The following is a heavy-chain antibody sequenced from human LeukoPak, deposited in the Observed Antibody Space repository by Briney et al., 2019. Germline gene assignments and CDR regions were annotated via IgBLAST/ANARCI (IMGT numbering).Heavy chain of an antibody. Sequence: GGSLRLSCAASGFTFSTYSMNWVRQAPGKALEWVSSISSSSSYIYYADSVKGRFTISRDNAKNSLYLQMNSLRAEDTAVYYCARDRGYSYGPFDYWGQGTLVTVSS. CDR1: GFTFSTYS. V-gene: IGHV3-21*01. D-gene: IGHD5-18*01. CDR3: ARDRGYSYGPFDY. J-gene: IGHJ4*02. CDR2: ISSSSSYI.